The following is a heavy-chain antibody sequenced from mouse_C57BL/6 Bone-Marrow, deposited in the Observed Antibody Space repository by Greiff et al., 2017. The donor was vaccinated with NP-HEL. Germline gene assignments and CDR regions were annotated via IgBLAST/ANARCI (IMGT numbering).Heavy chain of an antibody. CDR3: ARRREPYDGYYLAWFAY. D-gene: IGHD2-3*01. J-gene: IGHJ3*01. CDR1: GYTFTDYY. V-gene: IGHV1-26*01. Sequence: EVQLQQSGPELVKPGASVKISCKASGYTFTDYYMNWVKQSHGKSLEWIGDINPNNGGTSYNQKFKGKATLTVDTSSSTAYMQLSSLTSEDSAVYYCARRREPYDGYYLAWFAYWGQGTLVTVSA. CDR2: INPNNGGT.